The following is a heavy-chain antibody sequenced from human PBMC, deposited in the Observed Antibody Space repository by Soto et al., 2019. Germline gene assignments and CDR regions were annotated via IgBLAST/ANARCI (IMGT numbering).Heavy chain of an antibody. CDR3: AREILGIYDSSGYYYD. CDR1: GFTFSSYS. J-gene: IGHJ4*02. D-gene: IGHD3-22*01. V-gene: IGHV3-48*02. CDR2: ISSSSSTI. Sequence: GGSLRLSCAASGFTFSSYSMNWVRQAPGKGLEWVSYISSSSSTIYYADSVKGRFTISRDNAKNSLYLQMNSLRDEDTAVYYCAREILGIYDSSGYYYDWGQGTLVTVSS.